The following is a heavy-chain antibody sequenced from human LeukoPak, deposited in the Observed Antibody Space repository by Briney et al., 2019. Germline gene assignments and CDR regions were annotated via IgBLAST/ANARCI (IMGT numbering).Heavy chain of an antibody. CDR1: GFTFDDYA. CDR3: AKDQLPGNY. V-gene: IGHV3-9*01. Sequence: AGGSLRLSCAASGFTFDDYAMHWVRQAPGKGLEWVSGISWNSGSIDYADSVKGRFTISRDNSKNTLYLQMNSLRAEDTAVYYCAKDQLPGNYWGQGTLVTVSS. CDR2: ISWNSGSI. J-gene: IGHJ4*02. D-gene: IGHD1-7*01.